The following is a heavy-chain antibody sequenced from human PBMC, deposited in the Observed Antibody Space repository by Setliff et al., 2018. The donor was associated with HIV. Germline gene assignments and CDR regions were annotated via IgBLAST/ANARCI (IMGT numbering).Heavy chain of an antibody. CDR2: INHSGST. J-gene: IGHJ6*03. CDR1: GGSFSGYY. Sequence: PSETLSLTCAVYGGSFSGYYWSWIRQPPGKGLEWIGEINHSGSTNYNPSRKSRVTISVDTSKNQFSLKLSSVTAADTAVYYCNIYYYYYMDVWGKGTTVTVSS. CDR3: NIYYYYYMDV. V-gene: IGHV4-34*01.